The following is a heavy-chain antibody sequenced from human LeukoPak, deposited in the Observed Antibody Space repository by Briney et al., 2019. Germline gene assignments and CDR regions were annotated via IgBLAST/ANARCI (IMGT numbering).Heavy chain of an antibody. J-gene: IGHJ5*02. D-gene: IGHD5-18*01. V-gene: IGHV4-59*08. CDR1: GGSISGYY. Sequence: SETLSLTCTVSGGSISGYYWSWLRQPPGKGLEWIVSIYYTGSTHYNPPLKSRVTPSVDTSKNQFSLKLSSVTAADTAMYYCARHHHVDTAMGHNWFDPWGQGTLVTVSS. CDR2: IYYTGST. CDR3: ARHHHVDTAMGHNWFDP.